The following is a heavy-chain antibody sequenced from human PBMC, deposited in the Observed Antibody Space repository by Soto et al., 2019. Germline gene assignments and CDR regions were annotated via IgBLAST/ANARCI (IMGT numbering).Heavy chain of an antibody. CDR2: IDPSDSYT. CDR1: ECKIIDHV. CDR3: ARPLSPNYYYGMDV. V-gene: IGHV5-10-1*01. Sequence: GSECKIIDHVSSWVSTLTGKGLEWMGRIDPSDSYTNYSPSFQGHVTISADKSISTAYLQWSSLKASDTAMYYCARPLSPNYYYGMDVWGQGTTVIVFS. J-gene: IGHJ6*01.